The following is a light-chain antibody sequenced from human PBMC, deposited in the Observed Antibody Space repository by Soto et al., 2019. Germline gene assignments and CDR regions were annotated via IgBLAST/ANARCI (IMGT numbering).Light chain of an antibody. J-gene: IGLJ2*01. Sequence: QSVLTQPPSASGTPGQRVTISCSGSLSKIGSNFIYWYQQLPGSAPKLLINRNNERPSGVPDRFSGSKSGTSASLAISGLRSEDEADYHCAAWDDSLRGVVFGGGTKVTVL. V-gene: IGLV1-47*01. CDR1: LSKIGSNF. CDR3: AAWDDSLRGVV. CDR2: RNN.